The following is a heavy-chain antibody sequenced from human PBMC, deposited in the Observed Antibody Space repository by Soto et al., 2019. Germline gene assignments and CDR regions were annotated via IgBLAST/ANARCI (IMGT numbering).Heavy chain of an antibody. D-gene: IGHD3-16*02. CDR2: ISSSSTI. J-gene: IGHJ3*02. CDR3: GREILHLGELSFVGAFDI. Sequence: GGSLRLSCAASGFTFSSYSMNWVRQAPGKGLEWVSYISSSSTIYYADSVKGRFTISRDNAKNSLYMQMNSLRAEDTAVYYCGREILHLGELSFVGAFDIWGQGTMVTVSS. CDR1: GFTFSSYS. V-gene: IGHV3-48*01.